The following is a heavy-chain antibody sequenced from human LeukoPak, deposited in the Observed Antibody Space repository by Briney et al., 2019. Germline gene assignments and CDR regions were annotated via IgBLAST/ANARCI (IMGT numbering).Heavy chain of an antibody. Sequence: GGSLRLSCAASGFTFSSYSMNWVRQAPGKGLEWVSYISSSGSTIYYADSVKGRFTISRDNAKNSLYLQMNSLRAEDTAVYYRARDSLGSSGWYWLKESMDVWGKGTTVTISS. D-gene: IGHD6-19*01. CDR1: GFTFSSYS. V-gene: IGHV3-48*04. J-gene: IGHJ6*03. CDR3: ARDSLGSSGWYWLKESMDV. CDR2: ISSSGSTI.